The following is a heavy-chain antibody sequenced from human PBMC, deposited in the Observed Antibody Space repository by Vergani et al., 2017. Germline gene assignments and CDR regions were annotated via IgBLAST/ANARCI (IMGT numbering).Heavy chain of an antibody. Sequence: QVQLVQSGSELKKPGASVKVSCKASRYTFTRYAMNWVRQAPGQGLEWMGWINTNTGNPTYAQGFTGRVVFSFDSTVSAAYLQISSLKAEDTAVYYCATKSCGTPGCQIGYFREWGQGTLVTVSS. CDR1: RYTFTRYA. D-gene: IGHD1-1*01. CDR2: INTNTGNP. V-gene: IGHV7-4-1*02. CDR3: ATKSCGTPGCQIGYFRE. J-gene: IGHJ1*01.